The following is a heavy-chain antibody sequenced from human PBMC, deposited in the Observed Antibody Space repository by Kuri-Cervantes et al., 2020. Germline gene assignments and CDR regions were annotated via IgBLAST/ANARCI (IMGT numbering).Heavy chain of an antibody. V-gene: IGHV1-69*02. CDR3: SRVVRGVNDY. CDR2: IIPILGIA. D-gene: IGHD3-10*01. J-gene: IGHJ4*02. CDR1: GGTFSSYT. Sequence: SVQVSCKASGGTFSSYTISWVRQAPGQGLEWMGRIIPILGIANYAQKFQGRVTITADKSTSTAYMELSSLRSEDTAVYYCSRVVRGVNDYWGQGTLVTVSS.